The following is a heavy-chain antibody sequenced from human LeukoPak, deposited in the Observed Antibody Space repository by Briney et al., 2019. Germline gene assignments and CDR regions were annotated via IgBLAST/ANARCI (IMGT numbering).Heavy chain of an antibody. CDR2: ISQGESDK. V-gene: IGHV3-7*01. J-gene: IGHJ4*02. D-gene: IGHD1-14*01. CDR1: GFTLSGHW. CDR3: TRDRSRAEDD. Sequence: GGSLRLSCAASGFTLSGHWMSWVRQAPGKGLEWVANISQGESDKYYVDSVKGRFTISRDNANNLLYLQMNSLRGEDTAVYYCTRDRSRAEDDWGQGTLVTVS.